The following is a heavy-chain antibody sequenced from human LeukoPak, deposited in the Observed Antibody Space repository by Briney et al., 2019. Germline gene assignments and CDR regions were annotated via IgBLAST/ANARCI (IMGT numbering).Heavy chain of an antibody. CDR1: GGSISCYY. J-gene: IGHJ1*01. D-gene: IGHD2-2*01. V-gene: IGHV4-59*01. Sequence: SETLSLTCSVSGGSISCYYRSWIRQFPGEGLEWIGYISDGESPDYNPSLQSRVTIYVDSSKNQFFLNLTSVTAADTAVYYCAQDRFSFVHWGQGTLVTVSS. CDR2: ISDGESP. CDR3: AQDRFSFVH.